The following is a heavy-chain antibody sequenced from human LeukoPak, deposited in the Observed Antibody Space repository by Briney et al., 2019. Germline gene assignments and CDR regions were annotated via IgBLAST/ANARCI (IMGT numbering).Heavy chain of an antibody. CDR3: ARESETRVFIAAGFDP. D-gene: IGHD6-25*01. Sequence: KPSETLSLTCTVSGGSISSSSYSWGWIRQPPGKGLEWIGSIYYSGSTYYNPSLKSRVTMSVDTSKNQFSLKLSSVTAADTAVYYCARESETRVFIAAGFDPWGQGTLVTVSS. CDR1: GGSISSSSYS. V-gene: IGHV4-39*07. J-gene: IGHJ5*02. CDR2: IYYSGST.